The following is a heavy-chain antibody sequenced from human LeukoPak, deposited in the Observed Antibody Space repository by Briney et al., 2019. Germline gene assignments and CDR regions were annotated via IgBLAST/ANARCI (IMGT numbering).Heavy chain of an antibody. J-gene: IGHJ4*02. CDR3: AREWAGYGSGSYYYY. V-gene: IGHV1-69*13. D-gene: IGHD3-10*01. Sequence: GASVKVSCKASGGTFSNYAISWARQAPGQGLEWMGGIIPLFGTANYAQKFLGRVIITADESTSTTHMHLSSLKSEDTAVYYCAREWAGYGSGSYYYYWGQGTLVTVSS. CDR2: IIPLFGTA. CDR1: GGTFSNYA.